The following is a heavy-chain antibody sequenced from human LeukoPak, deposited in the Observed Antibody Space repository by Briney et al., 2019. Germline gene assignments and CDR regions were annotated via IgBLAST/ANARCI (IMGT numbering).Heavy chain of an antibody. CDR3: TRDRGEYSGYGDFDY. CDR1: GFTFSNSW. D-gene: IGHD5-12*01. V-gene: IGHV3-15*01. Sequence: GGSLRLSCRPSGFTFSNSWTSWLPKSPGKGLEWVGRIKSKTDGRTTDYPAPVKGRFTISRDDSKNTLYLQMNSLKTEDTAVYYCTRDRGEYSGYGDFDYWGQGTLVTVSS. J-gene: IGHJ4*02. CDR2: IKSKTDGRTT.